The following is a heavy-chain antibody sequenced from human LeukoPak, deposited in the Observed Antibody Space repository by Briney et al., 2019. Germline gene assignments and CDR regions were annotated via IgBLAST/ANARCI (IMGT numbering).Heavy chain of an antibody. CDR2: ISAYNGNT. CDR3: ARDVWYRFDS. D-gene: IGHD1-14*01. CDR1: GYTFNMHS. J-gene: IGHJ5*01. V-gene: IGHV1-18*04. Sequence: ASVKVSCKASGYTFNMHSIIWVRQAPGQGLEWMGWISAYNGNTNYAQKLQGRVTMTTDTSTSTAYMELRSLTSDDTAVYYCARDVWYRFDSWGQGTLVTVSS.